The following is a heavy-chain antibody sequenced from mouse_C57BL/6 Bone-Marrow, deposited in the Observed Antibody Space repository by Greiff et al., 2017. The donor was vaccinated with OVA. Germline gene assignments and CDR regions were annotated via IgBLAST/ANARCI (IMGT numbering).Heavy chain of an antibody. CDR1: GFTFSSYG. V-gene: IGHV5-6*01. Sequence: EVQLQESGGDLVKPGGSLKLSCAASGFTFSSYGMSWVRQTPDKRLEWVATISSGGSYTYYPDSVKGRFTISRDNAKNTLYLQMSSLKSEDTAMYYCARLGRDYWGQGTTLTVSS. CDR2: ISSGGSYT. CDR3: ARLGRDY. J-gene: IGHJ2*01.